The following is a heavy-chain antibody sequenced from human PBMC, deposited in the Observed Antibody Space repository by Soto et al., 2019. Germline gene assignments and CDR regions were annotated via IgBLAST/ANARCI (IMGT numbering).Heavy chain of an antibody. V-gene: IGHV4-4*02. CDR3: ATRTGRPL. J-gene: IGHJ4*02. CDR1: GGSVNSNNW. Sequence: SETLSLTCAVSGGSVNSNNWWSWVRQSPGKGLEWIGEIHQSGSTNYDPSLESRVTILLDKSKNHFSLKLTSVTAADTAVYYCATRTGRPLWGQGTLVTVS. CDR2: IHQSGST.